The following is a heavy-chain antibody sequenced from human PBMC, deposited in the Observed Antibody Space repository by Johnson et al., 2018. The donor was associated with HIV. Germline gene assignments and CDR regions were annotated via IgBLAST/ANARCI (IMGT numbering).Heavy chain of an antibody. D-gene: IGHD3-22*01. CDR3: AKTYYYDSSGSLDAFDI. CDR2: ISWYRGSI. J-gene: IGHJ3*02. CDR1: GFTFSNAW. Sequence: MLLVESGGGLVQPGGSLRLSCAASGFTFSNAWMSWIRQAPGKGLEWVSGISWYRGSIGYAASVTGRFTISRDTSKNTLYLQMNSLRAEDKAGYYCAKTYYYDSSGSLDAFDIWGQGTMVTVSS. V-gene: IGHV3-23*04.